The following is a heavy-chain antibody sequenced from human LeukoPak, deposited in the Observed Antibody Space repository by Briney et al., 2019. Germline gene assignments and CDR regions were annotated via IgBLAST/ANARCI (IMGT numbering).Heavy chain of an antibody. D-gene: IGHD3-9*01. V-gene: IGHV3-21*01. CDR1: GFTFNNFN. Sequence: GGSLRLSCAASGFTFNNFNMNWVRQAPGKGLEWVSSITGGGDYIYYADFEKGRITTSSDNAKNSQSLQMNSQPPEDTAVYYCARGHYDVLAASYKWTPDYWGQGTLVTVSS. CDR2: ITGGGDYI. CDR3: ARGHYDVLAASYKWTPDY. J-gene: IGHJ4*02.